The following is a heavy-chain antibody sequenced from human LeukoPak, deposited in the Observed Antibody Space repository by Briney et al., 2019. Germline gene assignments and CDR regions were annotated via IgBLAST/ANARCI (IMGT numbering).Heavy chain of an antibody. V-gene: IGHV3-23*01. CDR1: GFTFSSYA. CDR3: ASNRAAVALDGFQH. CDR2: ISGSGGST. D-gene: IGHD6-19*01. Sequence: GGSLGPSCAASGFTFSSYAMSWVRQAPGKGLEWVSAISGSGGSTYYADSVKGRFTISRDNSKNTLYLQMNSLRAEDTAVYYCASNRAAVALDGFQHWGQGTLVTVSS. J-gene: IGHJ1*01.